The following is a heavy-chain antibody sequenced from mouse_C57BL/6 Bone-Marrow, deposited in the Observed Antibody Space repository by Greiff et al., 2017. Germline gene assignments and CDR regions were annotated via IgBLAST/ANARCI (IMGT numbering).Heavy chain of an antibody. CDR2: INPNNGGT. Sequence: VQLQQSGPELVKPGASVKMSCKASGYTFTDYNMPWVKQSHGKSLEWIGYINPNNGGTSYNQKFKGKATLTVNKSASTAYMELSSLTSEYSAVYYCARRGSNYSYYFDYWGQGTTLTVSS. V-gene: IGHV1-22*01. CDR1: GYTFTDYN. J-gene: IGHJ2*01. CDR3: ARRGSNYSYYFDY. D-gene: IGHD2-5*01.